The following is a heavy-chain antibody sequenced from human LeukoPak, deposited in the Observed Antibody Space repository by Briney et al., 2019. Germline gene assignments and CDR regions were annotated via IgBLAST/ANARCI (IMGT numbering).Heavy chain of an antibody. CDR1: GFTFNTYG. Sequence: GGSLRLSCAASGFTFNTYGMHWVRQSPGKGLEWVAVIWYDGSNEYYADSVKGRFTISRDNSKNTLYLQMNSLRAEDTAGYYCARDGARYSYGLTIDYWGQGTLVTVSS. D-gene: IGHD5-18*01. J-gene: IGHJ4*02. V-gene: IGHV3-33*01. CDR2: IWYDGSNE. CDR3: ARDGARYSYGLTIDY.